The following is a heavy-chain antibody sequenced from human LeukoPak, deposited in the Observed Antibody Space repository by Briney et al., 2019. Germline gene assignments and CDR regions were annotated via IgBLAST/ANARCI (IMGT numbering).Heavy chain of an antibody. J-gene: IGHJ4*02. CDR1: GFTFSSYA. CDR3: ARAPGIAAADY. D-gene: IGHD6-13*01. CDR2: ISYDGSNK. Sequence: PGGSLRLSCAASGFTFSSYAMHWVRQAPGKGLEWVAVISYDGSNKYYADSVKGRFTISRDNSKNTLYLQMNSLRAEDTAVYYCARAPGIAAADYWGQGTLVTVSS. V-gene: IGHV3-30*04.